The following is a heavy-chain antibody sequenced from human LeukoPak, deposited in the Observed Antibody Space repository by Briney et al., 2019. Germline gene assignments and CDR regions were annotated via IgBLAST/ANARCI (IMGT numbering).Heavy chain of an antibody. CDR2: ISGSTITI. CDR3: ASQSTPVLPFDI. J-gene: IGHJ3*02. CDR1: GFPFSSYG. Sequence: GGSLRLSCGASGFPFSSYGMNWVRQAPGKGLEWVSYISGSTITIYYADSVKGRFTISRDNAKNSLYLQMNSLRAEDTAVYYCASQSTPVLPFDIWGQGTMVTVSS. V-gene: IGHV3-48*04.